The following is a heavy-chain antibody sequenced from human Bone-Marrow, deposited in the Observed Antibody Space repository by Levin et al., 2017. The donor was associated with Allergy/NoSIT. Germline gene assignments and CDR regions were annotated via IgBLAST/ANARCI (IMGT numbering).Heavy chain of an antibody. CDR1: GFTFGDSA. CDR2: LSWNSGSI. Sequence: GGSLRLSCAASGFTFGDSAMHWVRQAPGKGLEWVSGLSWNSGSIDYADSVKGRFTISRDNAKNSLYLQMNSLKPEDTALYYCAKGPGIAAAKRYLDYWGQGTLVTVSS. CDR3: AKGPGIAAAKRYLDY. J-gene: IGHJ4*02. D-gene: IGHD6-13*01. V-gene: IGHV3-9*01.